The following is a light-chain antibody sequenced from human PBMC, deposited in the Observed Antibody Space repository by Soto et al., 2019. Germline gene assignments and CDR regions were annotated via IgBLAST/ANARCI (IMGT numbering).Light chain of an antibody. CDR1: QDIRSY. CDR3: QKLNRYPLT. Sequence: IQLTQSPSSLSASVGDRVTITCRASQDIRSYLAWYQQKPGKAPKLLIYTASSLQSGVPSRLSGSGSGTDFTLTISSLQPEDSATYYCQKLNRYPLTFGGGTKVEIK. CDR2: TAS. V-gene: IGKV1-9*01. J-gene: IGKJ4*01.